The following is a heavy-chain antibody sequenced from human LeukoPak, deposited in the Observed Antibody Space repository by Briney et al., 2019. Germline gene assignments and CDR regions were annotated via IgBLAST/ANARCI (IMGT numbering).Heavy chain of an antibody. J-gene: IGHJ5*02. Sequence: PGRSLRLSCAASGFTFSSYGMHWVRQAPGKGLEWVAVISYDGSNKYYADSVKGRFTISRDNSKNTLYLQMNSLRAEDTAVYYCAKDRGIVVVAATPDDPWGQGTLVTVSS. V-gene: IGHV3-30*18. CDR2: ISYDGSNK. CDR3: AKDRGIVVVAATPDDP. CDR1: GFTFSSYG. D-gene: IGHD2-15*01.